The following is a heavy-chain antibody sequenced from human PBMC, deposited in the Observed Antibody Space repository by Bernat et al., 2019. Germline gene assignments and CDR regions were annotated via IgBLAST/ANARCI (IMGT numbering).Heavy chain of an antibody. D-gene: IGHD5-12*01. V-gene: IGHV4-31*03. CDR2: IYYSGST. J-gene: IGHJ3*02. Sequence: QPQLQESGPGLVKPSETLSLTCTVSGGSISSSSYYWSWIRQHPGKGLEWIGYIYYSGSTYYNPSLKSRVTISVDTSKNQFSLKLSSVTAADTAVYYCARRTRIVATIAYDAFDIWGQGTMVTVSS. CDR3: ARRTRIVATIAYDAFDI. CDR1: GGSISSSSYY.